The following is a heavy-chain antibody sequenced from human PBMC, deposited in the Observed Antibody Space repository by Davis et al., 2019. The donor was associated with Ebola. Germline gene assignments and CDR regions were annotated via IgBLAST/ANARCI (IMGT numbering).Heavy chain of an antibody. Sequence: AASVKVSCKASGYTFTSYVIIWVRQAPGQGLEWMGWISAYNGNTNYAQKLQGRVTMTTDTSTSTAYMELRSLRSDDTAVYYCAREGRFLEWFLSGYDGMDVWGQGTTVIVSS. D-gene: IGHD3-3*01. CDR2: ISAYNGNT. CDR3: AREGRFLEWFLSGYDGMDV. CDR1: GYTFTSYV. J-gene: IGHJ6*02. V-gene: IGHV1-18*01.